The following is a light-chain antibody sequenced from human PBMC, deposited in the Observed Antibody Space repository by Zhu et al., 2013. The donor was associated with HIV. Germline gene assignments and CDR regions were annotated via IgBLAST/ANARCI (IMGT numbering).Light chain of an antibody. J-gene: IGLJ1*01. CDR2: EVT. Sequence: QSALTQPASVSGSPGQSITISCTGTSSDVGGYDHVSWYQQYPDKAPTLIIYEVTSRPSGFSNRFSGSKSDNTASLTISGLQGDDEADYYCGSFTSTTPYVFGTGTKVTVL. CDR3: GSFTSTTPYV. CDR1: SSDVGGYDH. V-gene: IGLV2-14*03.